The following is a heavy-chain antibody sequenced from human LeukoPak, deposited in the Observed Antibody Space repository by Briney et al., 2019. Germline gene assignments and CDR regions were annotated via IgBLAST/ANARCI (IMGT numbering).Heavy chain of an antibody. CDR1: GGSISSSNW. V-gene: IGHV4-4*02. CDR3: ASSSGLPYYFDY. CDR2: IYHSGST. Sequence: SETLSLTCAVSGGSISSSNWWSWVRQPPGKGLEWIGEIYHSGSTNYNPSLKSRVTISVDKSKNQFSLKLSSVTAADTAVYYCASSSGLPYYFDYWGQGTLVTVSS. D-gene: IGHD3-22*01. J-gene: IGHJ4*02.